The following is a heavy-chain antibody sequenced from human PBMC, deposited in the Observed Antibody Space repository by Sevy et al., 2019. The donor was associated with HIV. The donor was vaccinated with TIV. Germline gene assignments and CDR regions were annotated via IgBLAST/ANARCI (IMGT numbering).Heavy chain of an antibody. V-gene: IGHV4-34*01. D-gene: IGHD6-13*01. Sequence: SETLSLTCAVYGGSFSGYYWSWIRQPPGKGLEWIGEINHSGSTNYNPSLKSRVTISVDTSKNQFSLKLSSVTAADTAVYYCARDGYRGSSHYRWFDPWGQGTLVTVSS. CDR2: INHSGST. CDR3: ARDGYRGSSHYRWFDP. J-gene: IGHJ5*02. CDR1: GGSFSGYY.